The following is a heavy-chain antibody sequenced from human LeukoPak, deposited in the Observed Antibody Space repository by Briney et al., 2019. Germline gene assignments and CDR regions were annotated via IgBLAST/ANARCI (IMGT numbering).Heavy chain of an antibody. CDR3: GAGHPRVDY. Sequence: ASVKVSCKASGYTFTYYAITWVRQAPGQGLEWMGWTSTYNDGKNYAQSLQGRITMTTDTSTNTAYMELSSLRSDDTAVYYCGAGHPRVDYWGQGTLVTVSS. J-gene: IGHJ4*02. V-gene: IGHV1-18*01. CDR1: GYTFTYYA. CDR2: TSTYNDGK.